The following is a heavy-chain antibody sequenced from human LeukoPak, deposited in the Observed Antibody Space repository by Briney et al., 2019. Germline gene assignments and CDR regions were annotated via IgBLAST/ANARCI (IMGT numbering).Heavy chain of an antibody. D-gene: IGHD6-19*01. J-gene: IGHJ4*02. Sequence: PGGSLRLSCAASGFTVSSNYMNWVRQAPGKGLEWVANIKDDGSDKNYVDSVKGRFTISRDNAKKSLYLQMNSLRAEDTAVYYCARGTGWYPDYWGQGILVTVSS. CDR2: IKDDGSDK. CDR3: ARGTGWYPDY. V-gene: IGHV3-7*01. CDR1: GFTVSSNY.